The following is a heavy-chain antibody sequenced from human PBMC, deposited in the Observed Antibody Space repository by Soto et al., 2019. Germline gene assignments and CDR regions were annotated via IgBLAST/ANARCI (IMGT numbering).Heavy chain of an antibody. Sequence: SGTPSLTCTVPCGSISSYYWSWIRQPPGKGLEWIGYIYYSGSTNYNPSLKTRVTISVDTSKNQFSLKLSSVTAADAAVYYCARWYYYDSSGYPLGGFDPWGQGTLVTV. CDR1: CGSISSYY. CDR2: IYYSGST. D-gene: IGHD3-22*01. J-gene: IGHJ5*02. CDR3: ARWYYYDSSGYPLGGFDP. V-gene: IGHV4-59*01.